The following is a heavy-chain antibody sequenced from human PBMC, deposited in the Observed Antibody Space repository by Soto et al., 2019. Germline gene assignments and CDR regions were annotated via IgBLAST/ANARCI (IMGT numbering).Heavy chain of an antibody. CDR3: AKFSSGRAVAGTAGYFDY. CDR1: GFTFSSYA. D-gene: IGHD6-19*01. CDR2: ISGSGGST. J-gene: IGHJ4*02. Sequence: GGSLRLSCAASGFTFSSYAMSWVRQAPGKGLEWVSAISGSGGSTYYADSVKGRCTISRDNSKNTLYLQMNSLRAEDTAVYYCAKFSSGRAVAGTAGYFDYWGQGTLVTVSS. V-gene: IGHV3-23*01.